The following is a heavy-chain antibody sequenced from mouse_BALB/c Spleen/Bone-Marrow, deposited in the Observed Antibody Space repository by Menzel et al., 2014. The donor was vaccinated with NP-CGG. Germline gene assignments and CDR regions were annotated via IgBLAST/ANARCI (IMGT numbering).Heavy chain of an antibody. CDR1: GYTFTSYW. D-gene: IGHD2-14*01. J-gene: IGHJ2*01. CDR2: INPSTTYS. V-gene: IGHV1-7*01. Sequence: QVQLKQSGAELAKPGASVKMSCKASGYTFTSYWMHWVKQRPGQGLEWIGYINPSTTYSAYNQKFKDKATLTADKSSCTAYMQLSSLTSEDSAVYYCALYYRYDCFDYWGQGTTLTVSS. CDR3: ALYYRYDCFDY.